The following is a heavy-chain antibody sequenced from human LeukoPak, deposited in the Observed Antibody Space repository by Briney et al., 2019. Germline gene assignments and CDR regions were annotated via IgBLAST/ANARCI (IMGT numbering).Heavy chain of an antibody. CDR2: ISFDAKTK. V-gene: IGHV3-30*18. J-gene: IGHJ4*02. CDR3: GKDLGVPEF. D-gene: IGHD2-8*01. Sequence: TGGSLRLSCAASGFTYSSYSMNWVRQAPGKGLEWVAAISFDAKTKHYAASVRGRFTISRDTPTNTLFLQMDSLRTDDTALYYCGKDLGVPEFWGQGTWVTVS. CDR1: GFTYSSYS.